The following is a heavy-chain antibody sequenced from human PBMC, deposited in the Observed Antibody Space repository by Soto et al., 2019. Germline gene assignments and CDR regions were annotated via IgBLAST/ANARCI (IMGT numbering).Heavy chain of an antibody. Sequence: QITLKESGPTLVKPTQTLTLTCTFSGFSLSTSGVGVGWIRQPPGKALEWLAVIYWDDDKPYSPSLKSRLTITKDTTKNPKVLTIANMAPVDTAKYYGAHFAHDANCGPANLDYWGQGTLVTVSS. D-gene: IGHD1-1*01. CDR3: AHFAHDANCGPANLDY. J-gene: IGHJ4*02. CDR1: GFSLSTSGVG. V-gene: IGHV2-5*02. CDR2: IYWDDDK.